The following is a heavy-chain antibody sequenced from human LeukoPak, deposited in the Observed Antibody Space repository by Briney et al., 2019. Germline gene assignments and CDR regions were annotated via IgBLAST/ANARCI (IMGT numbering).Heavy chain of an antibody. CDR1: GYTFTGYY. D-gene: IGHD2-2*01. CDR3: ARDDADLDY. CDR2: IIPIFGTA. V-gene: IGHV1-69*13. J-gene: IGHJ4*02. Sequence: SVKVSCKASGYTFTGYYMHWVRQAPGQGLEWMGGIIPIFGTANYAQKFQGRVTITADESTSTAYMELSSLRSEDTAVYYCARDDADLDYWGQGTLVTVSS.